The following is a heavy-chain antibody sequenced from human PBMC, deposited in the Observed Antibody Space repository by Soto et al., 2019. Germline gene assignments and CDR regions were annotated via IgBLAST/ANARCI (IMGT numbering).Heavy chain of an antibody. D-gene: IGHD2-21*02. Sequence: QVQLVQSGAEEKKPGASVKVSCKASGYTFTSYAMHWVRQAPGQRLEWMGWINASNGNTKYSQKFQGRVTITRDTSASTAYMERSSLRSEDTAVYYGARSIVVVTALDYWGQGTLVTVSS. CDR3: ARSIVVVTALDY. CDR2: INASNGNT. J-gene: IGHJ4*02. V-gene: IGHV1-3*05. CDR1: GYTFTSYA.